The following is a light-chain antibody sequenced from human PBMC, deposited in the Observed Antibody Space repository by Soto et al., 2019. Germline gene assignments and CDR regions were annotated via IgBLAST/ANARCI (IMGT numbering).Light chain of an antibody. CDR2: GAS. CDR3: QQYGSSVRT. CDR1: QSLSGNY. Sequence: EIVLTQSPGTLSLSPGEKPTLSCRASQSLSGNYLAWYQQKPGQALRLLIYGASSRATGIPDRFSGSGSGTDFTLTISRLEPEDFAVYYCQQYGSSVRTFGQGTKLEIK. J-gene: IGKJ2*01. V-gene: IGKV3-20*01.